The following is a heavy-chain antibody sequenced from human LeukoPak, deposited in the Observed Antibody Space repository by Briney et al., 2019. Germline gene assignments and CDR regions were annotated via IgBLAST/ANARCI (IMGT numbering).Heavy chain of an antibody. J-gene: IGHJ3*02. CDR1: GFTFSSYW. V-gene: IGHV3-74*01. CDR3: ARGHILPGYDAFDI. CDR2: INSDGSST. Sequence: GGSLRLSCAASGFTFSSYWMHWVRQAPGKGLVWVSRINSDGSSTSYADSVKGRFTISRDNAKNTLYLQMNSLRAEDTAVYYCARGHILPGYDAFDIWGQGTMVTVSS. D-gene: IGHD3-9*01.